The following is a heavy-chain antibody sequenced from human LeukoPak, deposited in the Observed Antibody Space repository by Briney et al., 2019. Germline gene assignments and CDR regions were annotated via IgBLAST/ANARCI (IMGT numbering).Heavy chain of an antibody. J-gene: IGHJ4*01. CDR3: ASRHGSYVY. CDR2: IRQDGSEK. D-gene: IGHD1-26*01. CDR1: GFTFSSYW. V-gene: IGHV3-7*01. Sequence: GESLRLSCAASGFTFSSYWMTWVRQAPGKGLEWVANIRQDGSEKYYVDSVKGRFTISRDNAKNSLYLQMNSLRAEDTAVYYCASRHGSYVYWGHGTLVTVSS.